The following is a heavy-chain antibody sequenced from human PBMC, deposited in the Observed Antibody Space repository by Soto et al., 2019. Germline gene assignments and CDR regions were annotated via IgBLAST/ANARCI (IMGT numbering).Heavy chain of an antibody. D-gene: IGHD3-3*01. J-gene: IGHJ3*02. Sequence: SGGSLRLSCAASGFTFSSYWMSWVRQAPEKGLEWVANIKQDGNDIYFADSVKGRFTISRDNAKNSLYLQMNSLRAEDTAVYYCACVDYDFWSGYSGAFDIWGQGTMVTVSS. CDR1: GFTFSSYW. CDR3: ACVDYDFWSGYSGAFDI. CDR2: IKQDGNDI. V-gene: IGHV3-7*01.